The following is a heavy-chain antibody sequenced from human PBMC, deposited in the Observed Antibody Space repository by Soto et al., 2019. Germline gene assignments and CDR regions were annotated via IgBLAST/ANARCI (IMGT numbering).Heavy chain of an antibody. CDR3: AKAKYYEFWSGPGPFDD. V-gene: IGHV3-23*01. CDR2: IRGSAGST. J-gene: IGHJ4*02. CDR1: GFTFNGYA. D-gene: IGHD3-3*01. Sequence: GGSLRLSCAASGFTFNGYAMSWVRQGPGKGLEWVSAIRGSAGSTKSADSVKGRFTISRDNSQNTLYLVMSSLRADNPPVYYWAKAKYYEFWSGPGPFDDGGQGTQVTVSS.